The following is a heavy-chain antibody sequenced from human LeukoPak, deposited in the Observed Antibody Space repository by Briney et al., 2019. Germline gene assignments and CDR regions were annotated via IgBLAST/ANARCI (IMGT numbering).Heavy chain of an antibody. V-gene: IGHV1-2*02. CDR2: INPNSGGT. Sequence: ASVKVSCKASGYTFTGYYMHWVRQAPGQGLEWMGWINPNSGGTNYAQKFQGRVTMTRDTSISTAYMELSRLRSDDTAVYYCARGLAILWFGELSLWDWGQGTLVTVSS. J-gene: IGHJ4*02. CDR1: GYTFTGYY. CDR3: ARGLAILWFGELSLWD. D-gene: IGHD3-10*01.